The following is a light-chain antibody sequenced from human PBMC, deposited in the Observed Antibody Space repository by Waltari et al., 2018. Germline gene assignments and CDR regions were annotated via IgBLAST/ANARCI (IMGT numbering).Light chain of an antibody. CDR1: QSVSDY. CDR3: QQRSNWPIS. V-gene: IGKV3-11*01. CDR2: AAS. Sequence: SCRASQSVSDYLALYQQNPGQAPRLLISAASNRATGIPARFNGSGSGTDFTLTISSLEPEDFAFYYCQQRSNWPISFGQGTRLEIK. J-gene: IGKJ5*01.